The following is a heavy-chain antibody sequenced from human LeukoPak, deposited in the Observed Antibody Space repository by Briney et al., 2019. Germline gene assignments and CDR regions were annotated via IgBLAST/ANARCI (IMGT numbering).Heavy chain of an antibody. V-gene: IGHV3-15*01. Sequence: GGSLRLSCAASGFSFSNAWMSWVRQAPGKGLEWVGRIKSKTDGGTTDYAAPVKGRFTISRDDSKNTLYLQMNSLKTEDTAVYYCTTHPPPSYYYDSSGYYYGYWGQGTLVTVSS. D-gene: IGHD3-22*01. CDR3: TTHPPPSYYYDSSGYYYGY. CDR2: IKSKTDGGTT. J-gene: IGHJ4*02. CDR1: GFSFSNAW.